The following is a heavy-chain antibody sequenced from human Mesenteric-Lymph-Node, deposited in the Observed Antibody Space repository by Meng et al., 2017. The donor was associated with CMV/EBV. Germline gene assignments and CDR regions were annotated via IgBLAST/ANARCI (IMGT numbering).Heavy chain of an antibody. CDR1: GFTFSSHS. J-gene: IGHJ6*02. D-gene: IGHD6-13*01. CDR2: ISSSSSYI. V-gene: IGHV3-21*01. CDR3: ARDREKQQLIRYYGMDV. Sequence: GESLKISCAASGFTFSSHSMNWVRQAPGKGLEWVSSISSSSSYIYYADSVKGRFTISRDNAKNSLYLQMNSLRAEDTAVYYCARDREKQQLIRYYGMDVWGQGTTVTVSS.